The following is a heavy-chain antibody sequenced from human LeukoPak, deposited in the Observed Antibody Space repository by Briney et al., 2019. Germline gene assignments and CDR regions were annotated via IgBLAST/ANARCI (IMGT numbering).Heavy chain of an antibody. CDR1: GYTFTSYG. CDR2: INAYNGNT. D-gene: IGHD3-10*01. Sequence: ASVKVSCKASGYTFTSYGISWVRQAPGQGLEWMGRINAYNGNTNSAQKLQGRVTMTTDTSTSTAYMELRSLRSDDTAVYYCARALLLRGVMIGNDYWGQGTLVTVSS. V-gene: IGHV1-18*01. J-gene: IGHJ4*02. CDR3: ARALLLRGVMIGNDY.